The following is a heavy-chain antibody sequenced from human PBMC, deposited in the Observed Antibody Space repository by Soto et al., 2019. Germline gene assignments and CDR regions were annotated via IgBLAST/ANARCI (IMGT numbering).Heavy chain of an antibody. CDR1: GFTFNVYG. J-gene: IGHJ6*02. CDR3: ARVRDPHLDHYGLDV. Sequence: QVQLVQSGAEVKNPGSSVRVSCKTSGFTFNVYGIHWVRQAPGQGLEWMGGLIPIYDEPNYAQKFQGRVNITADKSTTTVYLELSSLRSEDAAVYFCARVRDPHLDHYGLDVWGQGTPVTVSS. V-gene: IGHV1-69*06. CDR2: LIPIYDEP.